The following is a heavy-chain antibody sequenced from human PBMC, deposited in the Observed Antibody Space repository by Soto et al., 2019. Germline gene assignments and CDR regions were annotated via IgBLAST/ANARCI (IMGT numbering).Heavy chain of an antibody. CDR2: IYTSGST. CDR1: GGSISSYY. J-gene: IGHJ6*02. D-gene: IGHD5-18*01. Sequence: SETLSLTCTVSGGSISSYYWSWIRQPAGKGLEWIGRIYTSGSTNYNPSLKSRVTMSVDTSKNQFSLKLSSVTAADTAVYYCAREQYSYGSYYYYYGMDVCGQGTTVTVSS. V-gene: IGHV4-4*07. CDR3: AREQYSYGSYYYYYGMDV.